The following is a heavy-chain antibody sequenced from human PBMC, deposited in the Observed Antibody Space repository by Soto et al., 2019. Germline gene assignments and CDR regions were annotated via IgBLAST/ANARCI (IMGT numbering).Heavy chain of an antibody. V-gene: IGHV1-69*13. CDR3: ARSEDYYYYGMDV. J-gene: IGHJ6*02. CDR2: IIPIFGTA. CDR1: GGTFSSYA. Sequence: GASVKVSCKASGGTFSSYAISWVRQAPGQGLEWMGGIIPIFGTANYAQKFQGRVTITADESTSTAYMELSSLRSEDTAVYYCARSEDYYYYGMDVWGQVTTVTFSS.